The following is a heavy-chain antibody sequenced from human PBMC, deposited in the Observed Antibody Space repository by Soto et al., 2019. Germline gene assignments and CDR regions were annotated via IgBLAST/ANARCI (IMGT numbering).Heavy chain of an antibody. J-gene: IGHJ4*02. CDR1: GGSISSYF. CDR3: ARVGYCGGDCSFPDY. Sequence: QVQLQESGPGLVKPSETLSLTCTVSGGSISSYFWSWIRQPPGKGLEWIGYIYYSGSTNYNPSLKSRVTISVDTSKNQLSLKLSSVTAADTAVYYCARVGYCGGDCSFPDYWGQGTLVTASS. CDR2: IYYSGST. D-gene: IGHD2-21*02. V-gene: IGHV4-59*01.